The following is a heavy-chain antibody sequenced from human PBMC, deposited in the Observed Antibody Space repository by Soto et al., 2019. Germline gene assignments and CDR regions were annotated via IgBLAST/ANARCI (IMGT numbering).Heavy chain of an antibody. V-gene: IGHV1-18*01. CDR2: ISAYNGNT. CDR3: ARDRRLRSRLESLFDY. CDR1: GYTFTSYG. Sequence: ASVKVSCKASGYTFTSYGISWVRQAPGQGLEWMGWISAYNGNTNYAQKLQGRVTMTTDTSTSTAYMELRSLRSDDTAVYYCARDRRLRSRLESLFDYWGQGTLVTVSS. J-gene: IGHJ4*02. D-gene: IGHD5-12*01.